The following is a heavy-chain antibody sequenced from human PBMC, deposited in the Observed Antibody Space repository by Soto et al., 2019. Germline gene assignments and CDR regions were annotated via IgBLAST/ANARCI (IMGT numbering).Heavy chain of an antibody. CDR3: ARGMERGFSFGHFGY. J-gene: IGHJ4*02. CDR2: INESGST. V-gene: IGHV4-34*01. CDR1: GWCFSGYY. D-gene: IGHD5-18*01. Sequence: SGTPSPTRAVYGWCFSGYYSDLVRQPPGKGLEWIGEINESGSTNNNPSLKSRVIISVDSSKKQFSLKLTSVTAADTAVYYCARGMERGFSFGHFGYWGQGALVTVSS.